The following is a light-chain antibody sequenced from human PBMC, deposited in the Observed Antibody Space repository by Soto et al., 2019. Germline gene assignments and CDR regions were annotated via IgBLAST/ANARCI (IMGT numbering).Light chain of an antibody. V-gene: IGKV4-1*01. CDR3: QQYYTTPYT. J-gene: IGKJ2*01. CDR1: QSVLYSSNNKNY. Sequence: DIVMTQSPVSLAVSLGERATINCKSSQSVLYSSNNKNYLAWYQQKSGQSPKLLIHWASTRESGVPDRFSGSGSGTDFTLTISSLQAEDVAVYYCQQYYTTPYTFGQGTKLEIK. CDR2: WAS.